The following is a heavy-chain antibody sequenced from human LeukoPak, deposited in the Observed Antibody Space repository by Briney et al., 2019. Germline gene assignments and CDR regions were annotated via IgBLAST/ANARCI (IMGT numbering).Heavy chain of an antibody. V-gene: IGHV4-38-2*01. J-gene: IGHJ5*02. D-gene: IGHD3-10*01. CDR2: NYHSGST. Sequence: SETLSLTCAVYGGSFSGYYGGWLRQPPGKGRVGIGSNYHSGSTYYNPSLKSRVTISVDTSKNQFSLKLSSVTAADTAVYYCATAEGSGTYYSPKGPNWFDPWGQGTLVTVSS. CDR3: ATAEGSGTYYSPKGPNWFDP. CDR1: GGSFSGYY.